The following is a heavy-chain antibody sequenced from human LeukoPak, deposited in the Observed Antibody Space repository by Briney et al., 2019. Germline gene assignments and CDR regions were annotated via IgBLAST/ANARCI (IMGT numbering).Heavy chain of an antibody. Sequence: ASVNLSSNGSVYTFSSSSISWGRHAPGPGIEWMGWISAYNGNTNSAQKLQGRVTMTTDTSTSTAYMELRSLRSDDTAVYYCAREEEQQAAIWGQGTLVTVSS. J-gene: IGHJ4*02. V-gene: IGHV1-18*01. D-gene: IGHD6-13*01. CDR1: VYTFSSSS. CDR3: AREEEQQAAI. CDR2: ISAYNGNT.